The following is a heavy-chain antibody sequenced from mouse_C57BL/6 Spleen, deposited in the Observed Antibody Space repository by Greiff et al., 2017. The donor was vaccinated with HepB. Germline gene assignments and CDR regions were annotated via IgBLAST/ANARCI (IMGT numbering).Heavy chain of an antibody. Sequence: VQLQQPGAELVRPGSSVKLSCKASGYTFTSYWMHWVKQRPIQGLEWIGNIDPSDSETHYNQKFKDKATLTVDKSSSTAYMQLSSLTSEDSAVYYCARVGGGTGWYFDVWGTGTTVTVSS. CDR3: ARVGGGTGWYFDV. CDR1: GYTFTSYW. CDR2: IDPSDSET. V-gene: IGHV1-52*01. J-gene: IGHJ1*03. D-gene: IGHD4-1*01.